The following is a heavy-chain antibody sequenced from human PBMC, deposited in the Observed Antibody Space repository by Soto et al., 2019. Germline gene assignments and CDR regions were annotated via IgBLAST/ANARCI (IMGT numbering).Heavy chain of an antibody. V-gene: IGHV5-10-1*01. CDR3: ASTLYYYDSSGQNKLYYGMDV. Sequence: GESLKISCKGSGYSFTSYWISWVRQMPGKGLEWMGRIDPSDSYTNYSPSFQGHVTISADKSISTAYLQWSSLKASDTAMYYCASTLYYYDSSGQNKLYYGMDVWGQGTTVTVSS. CDR2: IDPSDSYT. J-gene: IGHJ6*02. CDR1: GYSFTSYW. D-gene: IGHD3-22*01.